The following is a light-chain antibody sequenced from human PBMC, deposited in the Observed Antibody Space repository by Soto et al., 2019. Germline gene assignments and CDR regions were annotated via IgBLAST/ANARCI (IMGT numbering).Light chain of an antibody. CDR2: DNN. Sequence: QSVLTQPPSVSAAPGQKVTISCSGSGSNIGNNYVSWYQQLPGTAPKLLIYDNNKRPSGIPDRFSGSKSGTSATLGITGLQTGDEADYYCGTWDSSLSAFYVFGTGTKLTVL. J-gene: IGLJ1*01. CDR3: GTWDSSLSAFYV. V-gene: IGLV1-51*01. CDR1: GSNIGNNY.